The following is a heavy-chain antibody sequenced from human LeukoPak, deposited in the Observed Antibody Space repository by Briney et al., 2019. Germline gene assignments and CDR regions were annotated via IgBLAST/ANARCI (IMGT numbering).Heavy chain of an antibody. CDR1: GFTFSSLA. CDR2: ISSNGGST. J-gene: IGHJ4*02. Sequence: GGSLRLSCAASGFTFSSLAMHWVRQAPGKGLEYVSAISSNGGSTYYANSVKGRFTISRDNSKNTLYLQMGSLRAEDMAVYYCARGDYNDYWGQGTLVTVSS. CDR3: ARGDYNDY. V-gene: IGHV3-64*01. D-gene: IGHD4-17*01.